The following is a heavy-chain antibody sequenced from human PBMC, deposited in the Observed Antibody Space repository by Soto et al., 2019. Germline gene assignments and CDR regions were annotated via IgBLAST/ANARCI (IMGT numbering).Heavy chain of an antibody. D-gene: IGHD6-13*01. CDR2: INHSGST. CDR1: SGSITGYY. J-gene: IGHJ6*02. CDR3: ARGHRIAAAGNDYYYGMDV. V-gene: IGHV4-34*01. Sequence: SETLSLTCTVSSGSITGYYWSWIRQPPGKGLEWIGEINHSGSTNYNPSLKSRVTISVDTSKNQFSLKLSSVTAADTAVYYCARGHRIAAAGNDYYYGMDVWGQGTTVTVSS.